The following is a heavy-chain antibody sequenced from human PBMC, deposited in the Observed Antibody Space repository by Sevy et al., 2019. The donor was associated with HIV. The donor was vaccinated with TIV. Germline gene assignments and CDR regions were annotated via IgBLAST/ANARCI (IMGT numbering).Heavy chain of an antibody. V-gene: IGHV3-23*01. CDR1: GFTFSKYS. D-gene: IGHD2-8*01. CDR2: LSFGCGEI. J-gene: IGHJ4*02. Sequence: GESLKISCAASGFTFSKYSMSWVRQPPGKGLGWVSTLSFGCGEINYADSVKGRFTISRDNSKSSEYLQMNNLRPEDTAVYYCAREGCTKPHDYWGQGTLVTVSS. CDR3: AREGCTKPHDY.